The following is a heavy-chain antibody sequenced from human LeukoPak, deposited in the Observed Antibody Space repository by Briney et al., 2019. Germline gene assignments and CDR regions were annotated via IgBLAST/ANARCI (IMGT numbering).Heavy chain of an antibody. Sequence: GGSLRLSCAASGFTFSSYAMRWVRQTPGKGLEWVSAISGSGVSTYYADSVKGRFTISRDNSKNALYLQMNSLRAEDTAVYYCAKDRDMITFGGAWGQGTLVTVSS. V-gene: IGHV3-23*01. J-gene: IGHJ5*02. D-gene: IGHD3-16*01. CDR1: GFTFSSYA. CDR3: AKDRDMITFGGA. CDR2: ISGSGVST.